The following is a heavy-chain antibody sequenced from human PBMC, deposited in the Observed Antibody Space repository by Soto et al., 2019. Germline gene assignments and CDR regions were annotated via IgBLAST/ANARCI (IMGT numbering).Heavy chain of an antibody. D-gene: IGHD2-15*01. J-gene: IGHJ4*02. CDR1: VYTFTSHG. V-gene: IGHV1-18*04. CDR2: ISPYNGHT. CDR3: SSGSFGSL. Sequence: QVQLVQSGAEVKKPGASVKVSCKASVYTFTSHGITWVRQAPGQGLEWMGWISPYNGHTNYAQKVQGRVTMTTDTSTSKAYLELRSLRSDDTAVYYCSSGSFGSLWGQGTLVTVSS.